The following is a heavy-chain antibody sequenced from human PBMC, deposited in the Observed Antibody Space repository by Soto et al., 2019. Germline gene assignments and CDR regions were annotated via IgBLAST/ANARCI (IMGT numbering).Heavy chain of an antibody. V-gene: IGHV3-49*03. CDR3: TRDLSSCSGGSCYSFDY. CDR2: IRSKAYGGTT. J-gene: IGHJ4*02. Sequence: GGSLRLSCTASGFTFGDYAMSWFRQAPGKGLEWVGFIRSKAYGGTTEYAASVKGRFTISRDDSKSIAYLQMNSLKTEDTAVYYCTRDLSSCSGGSCYSFDYWGQGTLVTVSS. D-gene: IGHD2-15*01. CDR1: GFTFGDYA.